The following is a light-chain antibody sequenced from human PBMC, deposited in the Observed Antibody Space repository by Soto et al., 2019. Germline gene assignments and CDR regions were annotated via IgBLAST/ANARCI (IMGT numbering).Light chain of an antibody. V-gene: IGKV1-6*01. J-gene: IGKJ1*01. Sequence: AIQMTQSPSSLSASVGDRVTITCRASQDIRNGVGWYQHKSGQAPKLLIYAASALQSGVPSRFSGSGSGTDFTLTISSLQPEDFATYYCPQESSYHRTFGEGTQVELK. CDR3: PQESSYHRT. CDR2: AAS. CDR1: QDIRNG.